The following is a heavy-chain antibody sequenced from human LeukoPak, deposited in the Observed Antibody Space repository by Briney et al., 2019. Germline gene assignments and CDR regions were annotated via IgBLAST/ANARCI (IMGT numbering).Heavy chain of an antibody. Sequence: ASVKVSCKASGYTFTSYDINWVRQAPGQGLEWMGWMNPNSGNTGYAQKFQGRVTITRNTSISTAYMELSSLRSEDTAVYYCARGLRDSGSGDYWGQGTLVTVSS. V-gene: IGHV1-8*03. D-gene: IGHD3-10*01. CDR3: ARGLRDSGSGDY. CDR2: MNPNSGNT. J-gene: IGHJ4*02. CDR1: GYTFTSYD.